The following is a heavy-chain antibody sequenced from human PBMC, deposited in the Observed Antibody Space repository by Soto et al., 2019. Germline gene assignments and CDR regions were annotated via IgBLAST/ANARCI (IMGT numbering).Heavy chain of an antibody. CDR1: GGNSSSYD. Sequence: PLQRLSLPCTVAGGNSSSYDWSWIRQTPGKRLEWIAYTYYSGSTNYHPSLKTRVTLSVDTSKNQLSLKLSSVTAADTPVYDGARAWGGAFDFWGQGTMVIVSS. CDR3: ARAWGGAFDF. D-gene: IGHD3-10*01. CDR2: TYYSGST. V-gene: IGHV4-59*01. J-gene: IGHJ3*01.